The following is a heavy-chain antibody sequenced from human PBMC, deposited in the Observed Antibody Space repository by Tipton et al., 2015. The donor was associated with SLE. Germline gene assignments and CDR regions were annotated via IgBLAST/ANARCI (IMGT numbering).Heavy chain of an antibody. J-gene: IGHJ6*02. CDR3: SRGTDYHGMDV. CDR2: INSHGSGT. V-gene: IGHV3-74*01. Sequence: SGFSFSSNAMHWVRQAPGKGLVWVSRINSHGSGTSYGDSVKGRFTISRDNAKNTVYLQMNSLRVEDTAVYYCSRGTDYHGMDVWGQGITVTVSS. CDR1: GFSFSSNA.